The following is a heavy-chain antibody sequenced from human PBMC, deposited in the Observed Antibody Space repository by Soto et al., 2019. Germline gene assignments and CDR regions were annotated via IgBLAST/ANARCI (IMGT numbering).Heavy chain of an antibody. V-gene: IGHV3-30-3*01. CDR1: GFTFSSYA. CDR3: AREGNVRGVITPFDY. J-gene: IGHJ4*02. CDR2: ISYDGSNK. D-gene: IGHD3-10*01. Sequence: GGSLRLSCAASGFTFSSYAMHWVRQAPGKGLEWVAVISYDGSNKYYADSVKGRFTISRDNSKNTLYLQMNSLRAEDTAVYYCAREGNVRGVITPFDYWGQGTLVTVS.